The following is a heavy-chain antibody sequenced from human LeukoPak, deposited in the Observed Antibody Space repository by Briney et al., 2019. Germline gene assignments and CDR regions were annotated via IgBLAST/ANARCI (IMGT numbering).Heavy chain of an antibody. V-gene: IGHV3-48*01. CDR2: IGIDSGNT. D-gene: IGHD5-24*01. CDR1: GFTFSDYS. CDR3: ARDYKYAFDN. J-gene: IGHJ4*02. Sequence: GGSLRLSCAASGFTFSDYSMNWVRQAPGKGLEWVSYIGIDSGNTNYADSVKGRFTISGDKAKNSLYLQMNSLRVEDTAVYCCARDYKYAFDNWGQGTLVTVSS.